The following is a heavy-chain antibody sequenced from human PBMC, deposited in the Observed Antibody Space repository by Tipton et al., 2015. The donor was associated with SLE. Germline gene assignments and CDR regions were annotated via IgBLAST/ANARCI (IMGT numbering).Heavy chain of an antibody. V-gene: IGHV4-34*01. J-gene: IGHJ6*03. CDR3: TRSRDSNYAYYYYVDV. CDR1: GGSFSDFY. CDR2: SNHRGNT. Sequence: GLVKPSETLSLTCAVYGGSFSDFYWSWIRQPPGKGLEWIGESNHRGNTNYNPSLQSRVTISVDTSKNQFSLKLSSVTAADTAFYYCTRSRDSNYAYYYYVDVWGKGTTVTVSS. D-gene: IGHD4-11*01.